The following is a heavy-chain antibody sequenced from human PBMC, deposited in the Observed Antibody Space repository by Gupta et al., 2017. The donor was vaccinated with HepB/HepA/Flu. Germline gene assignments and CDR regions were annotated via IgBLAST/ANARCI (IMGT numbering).Heavy chain of an antibody. V-gene: IGHV3-23*01. Sequence: EVQVLESGGGLVQPGGSLRLSGAASGFTFSSNAMSWRPQAPGKGLEWVSTISGSGGGTTFYADAVKGRFTISRDNSKNTLYLRMNSLRAEDTAVYYCAKDSYSSGFFFDYWGQGTLVTVSS. J-gene: IGHJ4*02. D-gene: IGHD6-19*01. CDR3: AKDSYSSGFFFDY. CDR2: ISGSGGGTT. CDR1: GFTFSSNA.